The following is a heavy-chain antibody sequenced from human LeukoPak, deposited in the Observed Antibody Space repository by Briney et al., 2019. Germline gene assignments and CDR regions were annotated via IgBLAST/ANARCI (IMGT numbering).Heavy chain of an antibody. CDR2: ISSNGGSI. V-gene: IGHV3-64D*09. J-gene: IGHJ3*02. Sequence: PGGSLRLSCSASGFTFSSYAMHWVRQAAGRGLEYVSGISSNGGSIYYPDSVKGRFTISRDNSKRTVFLHMSSLRAEDTAVYYCAKDRMVRGVYGAFDIWGQGTMVTVSS. D-gene: IGHD3-10*01. CDR3: AKDRMVRGVYGAFDI. CDR1: GFTFSSYA.